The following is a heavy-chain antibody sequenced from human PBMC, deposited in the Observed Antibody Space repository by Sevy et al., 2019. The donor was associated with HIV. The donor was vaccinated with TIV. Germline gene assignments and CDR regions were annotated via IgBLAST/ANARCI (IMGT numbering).Heavy chain of an antibody. CDR1: GYTLTQLS. D-gene: IGHD3-22*01. J-gene: IGHJ4*02. Sequence: ASVKVSCKVSGYTLTQLSMHWVRQAPGKGLEWMGSFDPEDGETLYAQKFQGRVTMTEDTSTDTAYMELRSLRSEDTAVYYCATTNDYYDSGGSPFDYWGQGTLVTVSS. CDR2: FDPEDGET. CDR3: ATTNDYYDSGGSPFDY. V-gene: IGHV1-24*01.